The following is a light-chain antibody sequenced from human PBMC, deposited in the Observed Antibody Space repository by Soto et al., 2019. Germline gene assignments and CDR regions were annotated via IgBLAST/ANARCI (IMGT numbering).Light chain of an antibody. CDR2: EVS. CDR1: SSDVGAYNH. CDR3: CSYTVSTTFV. V-gene: IGLV2-14*01. J-gene: IGLJ1*01. Sequence: QSALTQPASVSGSPGQSITISCTGTSSDVGAYNHVSWYQHHPGKAPKLMIYEVSNRPSGLSDRFSGSKSSNTASLTISGLQAEDEADYYCCSYTVSTTFVFGSGTKVTVL.